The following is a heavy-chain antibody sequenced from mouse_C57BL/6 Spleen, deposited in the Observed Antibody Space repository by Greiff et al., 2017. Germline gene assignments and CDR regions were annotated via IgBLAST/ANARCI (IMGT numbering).Heavy chain of an antibody. Sequence: VQLQQSGAELVKPGASVKLSCTASGFNIKDYYMHWVKQRTEQGLEWIGRIAPEDGDTKYAPKFKGKATITADTSSNTTSLQLSSLTSEDTAVYYCARDDYDVLSYVDDWGQGTTLTVSS. J-gene: IGHJ2*01. D-gene: IGHD2-4*01. CDR1: GFNIKDYY. V-gene: IGHV14-2*01. CDR2: IAPEDGDT. CDR3: ARDDYDVLSYVDD.